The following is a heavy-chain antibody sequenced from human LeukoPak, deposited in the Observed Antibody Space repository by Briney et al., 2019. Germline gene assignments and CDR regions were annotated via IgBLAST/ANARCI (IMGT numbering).Heavy chain of an antibody. V-gene: IGHV3-30*18. CDR2: ISYDGSNK. Sequence: PGGSLRLSCAASGFTFSSYGMHWVRQAPGKGREWVAVISYDGSNKYYADSVKGRFTISRDNSRNTLYLQMNSLRAEDTAVYYCAKGLNPVDYHSADYWGQGTLVTVSS. CDR3: AKGLNPVDYHSADY. D-gene: IGHD3/OR15-3a*01. CDR1: GFTFSSYG. J-gene: IGHJ4*02.